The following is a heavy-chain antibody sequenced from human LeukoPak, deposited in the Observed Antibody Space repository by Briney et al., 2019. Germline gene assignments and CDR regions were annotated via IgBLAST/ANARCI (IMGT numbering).Heavy chain of an antibody. D-gene: IGHD3-10*01. CDR3: ARPGIGY. Sequence: PSETLSLTCAVYGGSFSGYYWSWIRQHPGKGLEWIGEINHSGSTNYNPSLKSRVTISVDTSKNQFSLKLSSVTAADTAVYYCARPGIGYWGQGTLVTVSS. CDR1: GGSFSGYY. J-gene: IGHJ4*02. V-gene: IGHV4-34*01. CDR2: INHSGST.